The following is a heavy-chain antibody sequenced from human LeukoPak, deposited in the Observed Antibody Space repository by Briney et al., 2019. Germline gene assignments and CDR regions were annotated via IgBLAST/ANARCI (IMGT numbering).Heavy chain of an antibody. Sequence: ASVKVSCKASGGTFSSYAISWVRQAPGQGLDWMGGIIPIFGTANYAQKFQGRVTITADESTSTAYMELSSLRSEDTAVYYCARAYDSSGYLGSLYYFDYWGQGTLVTVSS. D-gene: IGHD3-22*01. J-gene: IGHJ4*02. CDR3: ARAYDSSGYLGSLYYFDY. CDR2: IIPIFGTA. V-gene: IGHV1-69*01. CDR1: GGTFSSYA.